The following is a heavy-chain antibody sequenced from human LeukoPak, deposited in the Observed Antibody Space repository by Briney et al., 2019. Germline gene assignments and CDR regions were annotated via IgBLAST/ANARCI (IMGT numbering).Heavy chain of an antibody. CDR1: GGSISSYY. CDR3: ARGGMVRGSDY. J-gene: IGHJ4*02. V-gene: IGHV4-59*01. D-gene: IGHD3-10*01. CDR2: IFYTGST. Sequence: PSETLSLTCTVSGGSISSYYWSWIRQPPGQGLEWIGYIFYTGSTTHNPSLKSRVTISVDTSKNQFSLKLSSVTAADTAVYYCARGGMVRGSDYWGQGTLVTVSS.